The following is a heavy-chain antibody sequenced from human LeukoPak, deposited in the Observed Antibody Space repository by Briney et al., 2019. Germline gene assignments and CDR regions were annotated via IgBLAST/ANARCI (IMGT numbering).Heavy chain of an antibody. V-gene: IGHV4-59*08. CDR3: ARHRGSLGGSGDWFDP. CDR2: IFDSGTT. CDR1: GVSISSYY. Sequence: SETLSLTCTVSGVSISSYYWSWIRQPPGKGLEWIGDIFDSGTTNYNPSLTSRLTMSVDTSKNQFSLKLSSLTAADTAVYYCARHRGSLGGSGDWFDPWGQGTLVTVSS. D-gene: IGHD3-10*01. J-gene: IGHJ5*02.